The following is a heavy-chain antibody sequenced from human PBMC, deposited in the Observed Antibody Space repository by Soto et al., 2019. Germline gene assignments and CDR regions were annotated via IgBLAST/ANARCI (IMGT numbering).Heavy chain of an antibody. CDR3: ARGYSSSWPNGLDI. CDR2: INSDGSST. J-gene: IGHJ3*02. D-gene: IGHD6-13*01. CDR1: GFTFSGYW. Sequence: EVQLVESGGGLVQPGGSLRLSCAASGFTFSGYWMHWVHQVPGKGPVWVSRINSDGSSTSYADSVKGRFTISRDNAKNTLYLQMNSMRAEDTAVYYCARGYSSSWPNGLDIWGQGTMVTVSS. V-gene: IGHV3-74*01.